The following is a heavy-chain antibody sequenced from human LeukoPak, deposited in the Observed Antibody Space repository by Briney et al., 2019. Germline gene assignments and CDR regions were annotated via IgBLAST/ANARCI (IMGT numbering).Heavy chain of an antibody. V-gene: IGHV3-23*01. CDR2: ISGSGGST. D-gene: IGHD6-19*01. Sequence: GGSMRHSCAASGFTFSSYAMSWVRQTPGKGLEWVSAISGSGGSTYYADSVKGRFTISRDNSKNTLYLQMNSLRAEDTAVYYCAKDSGWYFGYWGQGTLVTVS. CDR3: AKDSGWYFGY. J-gene: IGHJ4*02. CDR1: GFTFSSYA.